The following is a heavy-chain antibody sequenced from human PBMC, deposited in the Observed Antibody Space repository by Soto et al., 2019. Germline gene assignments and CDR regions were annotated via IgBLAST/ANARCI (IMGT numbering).Heavy chain of an antibody. CDR1: GGSISRYY. J-gene: IGHJ4*02. CDR2: IYNSGST. Sequence: QVQLQESGPGLVKPSETLSLTCTVTGGSISRYYWSWIRQPPGKGLEWIGYIYNSGSTNYNPSLKSRVTISVDTSNSQCSLKLSSVTAADTAVYYCARGWSSGWYYFDYWGQGTLVTVSS. CDR3: ARGWSSGWYYFDY. V-gene: IGHV4-59*08. D-gene: IGHD6-13*01.